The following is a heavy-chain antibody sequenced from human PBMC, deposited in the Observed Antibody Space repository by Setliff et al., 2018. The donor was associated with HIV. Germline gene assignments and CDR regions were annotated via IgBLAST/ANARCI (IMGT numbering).Heavy chain of an antibody. D-gene: IGHD6-19*01. V-gene: IGHV4-61*02. CDR3: AREEKLSAVAGTMYHYYAMDV. CDR2: IYSSGNT. CDR1: GGSIRSDSYY. Sequence: PSETLSLTCTVSGGSIRSDSYYWTWIRQPAGEGLEWIGRIYSSGNTNYNPSLESRVTISVDTSKNQFSLKLSSVTAADTAVYYCAREEKLSAVAGTMYHYYAMDVWGQGTTVTVSS. J-gene: IGHJ6*02.